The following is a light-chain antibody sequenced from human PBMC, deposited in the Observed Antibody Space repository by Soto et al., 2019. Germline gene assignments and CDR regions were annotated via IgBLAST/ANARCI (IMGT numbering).Light chain of an antibody. CDR2: KAS. J-gene: IGKJ2*01. Sequence: DIPMTQSPSTLSASVGARVTITCRASESISRWLAGYQQKPGKAPKLLIYKASSLESGVPSRVSGSGAGTEFTLTINSLQADEFATYYCQHSASTPYTFGQGTKVDI. CDR3: QHSASTPYT. CDR1: ESISRW. V-gene: IGKV1-5*03.